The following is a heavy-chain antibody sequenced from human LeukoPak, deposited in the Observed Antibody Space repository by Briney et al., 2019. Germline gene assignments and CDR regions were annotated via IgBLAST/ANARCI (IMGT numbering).Heavy chain of an antibody. J-gene: IGHJ4*02. Sequence: PSETLSLTCAVSGYSISSGYYWGWIRQPPGKGLEWIGSIYHSGSNYYNPSLKSRVTISVDTSKNQFSLKLSSVTAADTAVYYCARTSSMVRGVIGGFLRYWGQGTLVTVSS. CDR1: GYSISSGYY. CDR2: IYHSGSN. D-gene: IGHD3-10*01. V-gene: IGHV4-38-2*01. CDR3: ARTSSMVRGVIGGFLRY.